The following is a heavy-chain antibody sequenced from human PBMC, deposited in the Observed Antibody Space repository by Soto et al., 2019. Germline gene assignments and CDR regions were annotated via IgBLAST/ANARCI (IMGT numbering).Heavy chain of an antibody. Sequence: GGSLRLSCAASGFTFSSYAMSWVRQAPGKGLEWVSAISGSGGRTYYADSVKGRFTISRDNSKNTLYLQRNSRRAEDTAVYYCAARGTYYYDSSGYYPSGGIDYWGQGTLVTVSS. V-gene: IGHV3-23*01. J-gene: IGHJ4*02. CDR3: AARGTYYYDSSGYYPSGGIDY. D-gene: IGHD3-22*01. CDR2: ISGSGGRT. CDR1: GFTFSSYA.